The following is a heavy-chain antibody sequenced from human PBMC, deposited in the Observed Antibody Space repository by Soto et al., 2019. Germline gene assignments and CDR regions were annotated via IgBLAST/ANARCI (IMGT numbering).Heavy chain of an antibody. J-gene: IGHJ6*02. CDR2: IIPIFGTA. CDR1: GGTFSSYA. Sequence: QVQLVQSGAGVKKPGSSVKVSCTASGGTFSSYAISWVRQAPGQGLEWMGGIIPIFGTANYAQKFKGRVTITADESTSPAYMERSSLRSEDTAVYYCASSVAKYYYYGMDVWGQGTTVTVSS. CDR3: ASSVAKYYYYGMDV. D-gene: IGHD5-12*01. V-gene: IGHV1-69*12.